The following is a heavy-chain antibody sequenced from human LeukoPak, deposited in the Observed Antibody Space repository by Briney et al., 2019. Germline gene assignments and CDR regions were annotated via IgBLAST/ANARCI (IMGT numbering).Heavy chain of an antibody. CDR1: GGSISSSTYY. V-gene: IGHV4-39*01. D-gene: IGHD1-26*01. CDR2: ITYSGST. J-gene: IGHJ4*02. CDR3: ARQGVGATDC. Sequence: PSETLSLTCTVSGGSISSSTYYWAWIRQSPGKGLEWIGSITYSGSTYYNPSLESRVTISVDTSKNQFSLRLISVTAIDTAVYYCARQGVGATDCWGQGTLVTVSS.